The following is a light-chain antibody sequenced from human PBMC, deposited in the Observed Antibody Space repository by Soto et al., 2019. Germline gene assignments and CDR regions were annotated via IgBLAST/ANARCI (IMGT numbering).Light chain of an antibody. J-gene: IGLJ1*01. CDR3: CSYAGGSTSPYV. CDR2: EGD. V-gene: IGLV2-23*01. CDR1: SSDVGSYNL. Sequence: QSVLTQPASVSGSPGQSITISCTGTSSDVGSYNLVSWYQQHPGKAPKLMIYEGDKRPSGVSNRFSGSKSDNTASLTISGLQAEDEADYYCCSYAGGSTSPYVFGTGTRSPS.